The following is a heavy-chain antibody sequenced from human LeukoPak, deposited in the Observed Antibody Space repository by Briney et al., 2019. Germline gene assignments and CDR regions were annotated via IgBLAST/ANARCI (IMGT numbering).Heavy chain of an antibody. V-gene: IGHV3-53*01. D-gene: IGHD4-17*01. CDR3: ARSSDGDYYYYFDY. CDR2: LYSGGSA. J-gene: IGHJ4*02. CDR1: GFTISSNY. Sequence: GGSLRLSCAASGFTISSNYMSWVRQAPGKGLEWVSVLYSGGSAYYADSVRGRFTISRDNSKNTLYLQMSSLRAEDTAVYYCARSSDGDYYYYFDYWGQGTLVIVSS.